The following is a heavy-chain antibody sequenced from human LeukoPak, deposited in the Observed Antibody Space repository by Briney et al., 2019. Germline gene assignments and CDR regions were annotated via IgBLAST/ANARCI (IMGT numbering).Heavy chain of an antibody. V-gene: IGHV3-23*01. CDR1: GFTFSSYS. D-gene: IGHD6-13*01. CDR2: ISGSGGST. J-gene: IGHJ2*01. Sequence: GGSLRLSCAASGFTFSSYSMNWVRQAPGKGLEWVSAISGSGGSTYYADSVKGRFTISRDNSKNTLYLQMNSLRAEDTAVYYCAKTIAAAGYWYFDLWGRGTLVTVSS. CDR3: AKTIAAAGYWYFDL.